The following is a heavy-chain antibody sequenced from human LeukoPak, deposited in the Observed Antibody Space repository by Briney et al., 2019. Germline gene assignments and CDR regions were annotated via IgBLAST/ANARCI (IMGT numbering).Heavy chain of an antibody. J-gene: IGHJ5*02. Sequence: GGSLRLSCAASGFTFSTYCMSWVRQAPGKGLEWVSGISGSGGSTYYADSVKGRFTISRDNSKNTLYLQMNSLRAEDTAVYYCAKLPIVVVVAATWWFDPWGQGTLVTVSS. CDR3: AKLPIVVVVAATWWFDP. D-gene: IGHD2-15*01. CDR1: GFTFSTYC. V-gene: IGHV3-23*01. CDR2: ISGSGGST.